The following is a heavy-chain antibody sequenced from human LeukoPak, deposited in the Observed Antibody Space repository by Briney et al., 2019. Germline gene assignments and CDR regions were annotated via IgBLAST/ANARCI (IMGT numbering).Heavy chain of an antibody. Sequence: QPGGSLRLSCAASGFAFSSYAMNWGRQAPGKGLEYVSTISNNGGSTYYANSVKDRFTISRDNSKNTLYLQMGSLRAEDMAVYYCARVWVRGYSYGPVDYWGQGTLVTVSS. CDR3: ARVWVRGYSYGPVDY. V-gene: IGHV3-64*01. CDR2: ISNNGGST. J-gene: IGHJ4*02. D-gene: IGHD5-18*01. CDR1: GFAFSSYA.